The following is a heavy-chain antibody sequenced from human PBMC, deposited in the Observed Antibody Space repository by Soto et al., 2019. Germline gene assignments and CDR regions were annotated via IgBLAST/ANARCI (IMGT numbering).Heavy chain of an antibody. D-gene: IGHD7-27*01. Sequence: EVQVVESGGGLIQPGGSLRLSCAASGFSVSGNYMGWVRQAPGKGLEWVSAIYSGGSTHYADSVKGRFTISRDNSKNTLYLQMNSLRAEETAVYYCARASSRWGSDAAHWGQGTLVTASS. CDR1: GFSVSGNY. CDR3: ARASSRWGSDAAH. J-gene: IGHJ4*02. CDR2: IYSGGST. V-gene: IGHV3-53*01.